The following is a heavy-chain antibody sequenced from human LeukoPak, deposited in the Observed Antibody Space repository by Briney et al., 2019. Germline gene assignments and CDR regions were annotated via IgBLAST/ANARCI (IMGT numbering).Heavy chain of an antibody. Sequence: GASVKVSCKASGYTFTSYYIHWVRQAPGQGLEWMGIINPNGGSTSYAQKFQDRVSMTRDTSTSTVYMELSSMRSEDTAVYYCARERSQGYGMDVRGQGTTVTVSS. J-gene: IGHJ6*02. CDR1: GYTFTSYY. CDR2: INPNGGST. CDR3: ARERSQGYGMDV. V-gene: IGHV1-46*01.